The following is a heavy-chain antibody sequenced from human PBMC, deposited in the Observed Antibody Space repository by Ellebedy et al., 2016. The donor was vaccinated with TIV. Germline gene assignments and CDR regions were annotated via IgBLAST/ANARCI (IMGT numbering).Heavy chain of an antibody. Sequence: GESLKISCAASGFTFSSYAMSWVRQAPGKGLECVSTISHTGSRTYYADSVEGRFTISSDNSKNTLYLQKSSLRAEDTAVYYCVKFPQQDYWGQGTLVTVSS. V-gene: IGHV3-23*01. CDR2: ISHTGSRT. CDR3: VKFPQQDY. J-gene: IGHJ4*02. CDR1: GFTFSSYA. D-gene: IGHD6-13*01.